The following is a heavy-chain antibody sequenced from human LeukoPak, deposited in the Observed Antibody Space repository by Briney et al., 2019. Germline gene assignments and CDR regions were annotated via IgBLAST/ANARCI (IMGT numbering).Heavy chain of an antibody. V-gene: IGHV3-23*01. CDR1: GFTFSSYA. J-gene: IGHJ3*02. D-gene: IGHD4-23*01. Sequence: PGGSLRLYCAASGFTFSSYAMSRVRQAPGKGLEWVSSISGSGTSTYYADSVKGRFTISRDNSKNTLYLQMNSLRAEDTALYSCAKDYGGNSDAFDIWGQGTVVTVSS. CDR2: ISGSGTST. CDR3: AKDYGGNSDAFDI.